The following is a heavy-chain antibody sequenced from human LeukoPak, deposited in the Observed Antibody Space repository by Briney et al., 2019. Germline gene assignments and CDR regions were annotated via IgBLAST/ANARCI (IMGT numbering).Heavy chain of an antibody. D-gene: IGHD3-10*01. J-gene: IGHJ3*02. CDR3: ARGSPMVRGKRGAFDI. CDR2: IYYSGST. CDR1: GGFMSSGDYY. Sequence: SATLSLTCTVWGGFMSSGDYYWGGLRQPPGKGLEWIGYIYYSGSTYYNPSLKSRVTKSVDTSKNQFSLKLSSVTAADTAVYYCARGSPMVRGKRGAFDIWGQGTMVTVSS. V-gene: IGHV4-30-4*08.